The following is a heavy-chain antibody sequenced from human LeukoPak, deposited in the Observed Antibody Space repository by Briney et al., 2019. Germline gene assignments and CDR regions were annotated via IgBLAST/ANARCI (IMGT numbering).Heavy chain of an antibody. CDR2: IYPGDSDT. D-gene: IGHD2-21*02. CDR3: ARFVYCGGDCSNWFDP. J-gene: IGHJ5*02. CDR1: GYSFTSYW. Sequence: GESLKISCKGSGYSFTSYWIGWVRQMPGKGLEWMGIIYPGDSDTRYSPSFQGQVTISVDKSISTAYVQWSSLKASDSAMYYCARFVYCGGDCSNWFDPWGQGTLVTVSS. V-gene: IGHV5-51*01.